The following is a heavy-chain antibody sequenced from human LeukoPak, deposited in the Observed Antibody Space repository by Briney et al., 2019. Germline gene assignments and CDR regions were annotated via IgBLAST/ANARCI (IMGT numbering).Heavy chain of an antibody. J-gene: IGHJ4*02. D-gene: IGHD2-15*01. CDR3: ATRKGYCTGGSCYSFDY. Sequence: GGSLRLSCAASGFTVTSNYMSWVRQAPGKGLEWVSVIDSGGSTFYADSVKGRFTISRDNSKNTVCLQMNSLRGEDTAVYYCATRKGYCTGGSCYSFDYWGQGTLVTVSS. V-gene: IGHV3-66*01. CDR1: GFTVTSNY. CDR2: IDSGGST.